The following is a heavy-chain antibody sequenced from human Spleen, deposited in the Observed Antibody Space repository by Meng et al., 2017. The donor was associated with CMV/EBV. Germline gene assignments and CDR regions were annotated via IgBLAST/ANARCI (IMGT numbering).Heavy chain of an antibody. CDR3: ARVMKGGSCSSTSCYRRGWFDP. CDR1: GYTFTSYD. J-gene: IGHJ5*02. D-gene: IGHD2-2*02. CDR2: MNPNSGNT. Sequence: ASVKVSCKASGYTFTSYDINWVRQATGQGLEWMGWMNPNSGNTGYAQKFQGRVTMTRNTSISTAYMELSSLRSEDTAVYYCARVMKGGSCSSTSCYRRGWFDPWGQGTLVTVS. V-gene: IGHV1-8*01.